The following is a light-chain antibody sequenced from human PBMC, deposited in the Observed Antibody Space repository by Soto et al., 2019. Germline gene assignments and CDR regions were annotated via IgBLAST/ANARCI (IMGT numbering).Light chain of an antibody. CDR3: AKWDDSLRVYV. CDR2: RND. J-gene: IGLJ1*01. V-gene: IGLV1-47*01. CDR1: SSRSGSNY. Sequence: QSVLPQPPSASGTPGQRVTISCSTSSSRSGSNYVYWYQQLPGTAPELLIYRNDQRPSGVPDRFSGSKSGTSASLAISGLRSEDEADYYCAKWDDSLRVYVFGTGTKVTVL.